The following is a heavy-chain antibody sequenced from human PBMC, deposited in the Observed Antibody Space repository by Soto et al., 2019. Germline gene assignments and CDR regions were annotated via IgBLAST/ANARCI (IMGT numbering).Heavy chain of an antibody. CDR3: ATDGDYGDYVFCY. CDR2: FDPEDGET. V-gene: IGHV1-24*01. CDR1: GYTLTELS. D-gene: IGHD4-17*01. J-gene: IGHJ4*02. Sequence: PGPPVKVSCKVSGYTLTELSMHWVRQAPGKGLEWMGGFDPEDGETIYAQKFQGRVTMTEDTSTDTAYMELSSLRSEDTAVYYCATDGDYGDYVFCYWGQGTLVTVSS.